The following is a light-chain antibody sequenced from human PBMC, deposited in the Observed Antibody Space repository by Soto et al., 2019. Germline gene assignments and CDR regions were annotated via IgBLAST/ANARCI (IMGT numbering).Light chain of an antibody. J-gene: IGKJ4*01. CDR1: QYISSW. CDR3: QQYNSYSPLT. V-gene: IGKV1-5*01. CDR2: DTF. Sequence: DIQMTQSPSSLSASIVDRFTITFRASQYISSWLAWYQQKPGKAPKLLMFDTFSLESGVPSRFSGSRSGTEFTLTISSLQPDDYATYYCQQYNSYSPLTFGGGTKVDIK.